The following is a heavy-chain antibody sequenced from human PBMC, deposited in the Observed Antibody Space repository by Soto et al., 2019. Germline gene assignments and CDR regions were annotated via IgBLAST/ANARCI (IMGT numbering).Heavy chain of an antibody. CDR3: AKERGRNRNFAMDV. D-gene: IGHD1-1*01. J-gene: IGHJ6*02. CDR2: ISYDGSFV. V-gene: IGHV3-30*18. CDR1: GLTFIDYG. Sequence: PGGSLRLSCVVSGLTFIDYGFHWVRQAPGKGLDWVAAISYDGSFVYYADSVRGRFTISRDNSRNTLDLQMNTLRHEDTAVYYCAKERGRNRNFAMDVWGQGTSVTVSS.